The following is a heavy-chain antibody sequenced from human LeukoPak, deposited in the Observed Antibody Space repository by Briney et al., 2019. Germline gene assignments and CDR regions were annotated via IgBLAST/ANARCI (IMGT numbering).Heavy chain of an antibody. D-gene: IGHD2-2*01. V-gene: IGHV5-51*01. CDR1: GYIFNTYW. Sequence: GESMKISCEGSGYIFNTYWIGWVRQMPGKGLEWIGSISPADSDTTYNPSFQGQVTISADDSISTAYLQWSSLGASDTAMYYCARTEGTPYQLDYWGQGTLVTVSS. J-gene: IGHJ4*02. CDR3: ARTEGTPYQLDY. CDR2: ISPADSDT.